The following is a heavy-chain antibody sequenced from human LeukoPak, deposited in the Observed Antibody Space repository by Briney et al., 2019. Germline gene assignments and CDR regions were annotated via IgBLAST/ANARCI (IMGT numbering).Heavy chain of an antibody. V-gene: IGHV1-24*01. CDR3: ATAEQLV. D-gene: IGHD6-6*01. Sequence: GASVKVSCKASGYIFTGYYIHWVRQTPGKGLEWMGGLHPEDREVIYAQKFQGRVTMTEDSSTDTAYMDLCSLRSEDTAVYYCATAEQLVWGQGTLVTVSS. CDR1: GYIFTGYY. CDR2: LHPEDREV. J-gene: IGHJ4*02.